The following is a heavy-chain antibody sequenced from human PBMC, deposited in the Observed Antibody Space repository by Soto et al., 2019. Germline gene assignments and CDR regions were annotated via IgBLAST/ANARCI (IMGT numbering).Heavy chain of an antibody. CDR3: ASLIVVVPAAPRAGGMDV. Sequence: GGSLRLSCAASGFTFRSYAMTWVRLPPGKGLEWVSSIHGSGDSPYYADSVKGRFTISRDNSKNTLYLQMNSLRAEDTAVYYCASLIVVVPAAPRAGGMDVWGQGTTVTVSS. D-gene: IGHD2-2*01. CDR1: GFTFRSYA. J-gene: IGHJ6*02. CDR2: IHGSGDSP. V-gene: IGHV3-23*01.